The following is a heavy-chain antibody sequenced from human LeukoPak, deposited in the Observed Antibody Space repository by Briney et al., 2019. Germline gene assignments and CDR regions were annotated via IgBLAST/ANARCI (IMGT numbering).Heavy chain of an antibody. CDR3: ATLTGDYYYSYYMDV. CDR1: GFIFSNYA. D-gene: IGHD3-9*01. V-gene: IGHV3-23*01. J-gene: IGHJ6*03. Sequence: GGSLRLSCAASGFIFSNYAMSWVRQAPGKGLEWVSVIRGSGGGTYFADSVKGRFTISRDNSKNALYLQMNSLRAEDTATYYCATLTGDYYYSYYMDVWGKGTTVTVSS. CDR2: IRGSGGGT.